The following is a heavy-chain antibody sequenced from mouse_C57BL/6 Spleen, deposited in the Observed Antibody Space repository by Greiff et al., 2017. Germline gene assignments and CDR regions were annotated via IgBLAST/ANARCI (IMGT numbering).Heavy chain of an antibody. CDR2: IYPGSGST. CDR1: GYTFTSYW. J-gene: IGHJ1*03. D-gene: IGHD1-1*01. Sequence: QVQLQQPGAELVKPGASVKMSCKASGYTFTSYWITWVKQRPGQGLEWIGDIYPGSGSTNYNEKFKSKATLTVDTSSSTAYMQLSSLTSEDSAVYYGARRDSTTVARYFDVWGTGTTVTVSS. CDR3: ARRDSTTVARYFDV. V-gene: IGHV1-55*01.